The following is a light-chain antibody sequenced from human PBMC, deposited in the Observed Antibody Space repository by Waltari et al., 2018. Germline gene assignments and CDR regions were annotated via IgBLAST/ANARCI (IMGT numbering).Light chain of an antibody. Sequence: QSALTQPASVSGSPGQSITISCTGTRSDVGGYDFVSWYQQHPGKAPKLLIYDVSKRPSGVSNRFSGSKSGNTASLTISGLQAEDEADYFCNSYTSSSTFYVFGTGTKVTVL. CDR3: NSYTSSSTFYV. J-gene: IGLJ1*01. V-gene: IGLV2-14*03. CDR1: RSDVGGYDF. CDR2: DVS.